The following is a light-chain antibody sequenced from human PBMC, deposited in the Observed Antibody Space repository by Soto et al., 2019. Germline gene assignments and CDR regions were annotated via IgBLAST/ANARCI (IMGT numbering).Light chain of an antibody. CDR2: SNN. Sequence: SVLTQPPSASGTPGQRVTISCSGSSCNIGSNTVNWYQQLPGTAPKLLIYSNNQRPSGVPDRFSGSKSGTSASLAISGLQSEDEADYYCAAWDDSLNGYVFXTGTKLTVL. V-gene: IGLV1-44*01. CDR1: SCNIGSNT. CDR3: AAWDDSLNGYV. J-gene: IGLJ1*01.